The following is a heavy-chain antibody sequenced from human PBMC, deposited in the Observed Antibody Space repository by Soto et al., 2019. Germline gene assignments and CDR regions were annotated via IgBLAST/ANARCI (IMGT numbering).Heavy chain of an antibody. CDR3: ARGGGYGESRPYLDFDP. D-gene: IGHD3-10*01. J-gene: IGHJ5*01. Sequence: QVQLQESGPGLVKPSQTLSLTCSVSGASISSGAYYWSWIRQSPEKGLEWIGYLYYSGITHYTPSLKSRVTMSADTSKNHFSLKLNSVTAADTAVYYCARGGGYGESRPYLDFDPWGQGTLVTVSS. V-gene: IGHV4-31*03. CDR1: GASISSGAYY. CDR2: LYYSGIT.